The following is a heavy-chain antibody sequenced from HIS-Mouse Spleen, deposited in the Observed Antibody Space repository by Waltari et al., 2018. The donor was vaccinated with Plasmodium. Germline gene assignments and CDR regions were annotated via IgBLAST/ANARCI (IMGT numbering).Heavy chain of an antibody. D-gene: IGHD3-10*01. Sequence: EVQLVESGGGLVQPGRSLRLSCAASGFTFDDYAMHWVRQAPGKGLEWVSGISGNSGSIGDADSVKGRFTISRDNAKNSLYLQMNSLRAEDTALYYCAKDPRYYYGSGSYRWGQGTLVTVSS. CDR1: GFTFDDYA. CDR3: AKDPRYYYGSGSYR. J-gene: IGHJ4*02. V-gene: IGHV3-9*01. CDR2: ISGNSGSI.